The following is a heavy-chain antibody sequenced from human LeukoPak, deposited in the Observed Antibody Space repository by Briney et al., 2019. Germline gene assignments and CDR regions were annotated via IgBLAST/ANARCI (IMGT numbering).Heavy chain of an antibody. J-gene: IGHJ6*03. CDR2: MNPISGDT. V-gene: IGHV1-8*01. CDR3: ARGSKVVVTALYYYYYYMDV. D-gene: IGHD2-21*02. Sequence: ASVKVSCKASGYTFTSYDVNWVRQATGQGLEWMGWMNPISGDTGYALKFQGRVTMTRNTSISTAYMELGSLRSEDTAVYYCARGSKVVVTALYYYYYYMDVWGEGTTVTISS. CDR1: GYTFTSYD.